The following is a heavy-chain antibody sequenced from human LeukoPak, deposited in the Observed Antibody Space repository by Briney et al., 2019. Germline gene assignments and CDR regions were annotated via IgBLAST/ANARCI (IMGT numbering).Heavy chain of an antibody. D-gene: IGHD5-12*01. CDR1: GFTFSSYS. Sequence: GGSLRLSCAASGFTFSSYSMNWVRQAPGKGLEWVSYISSSSSTIYYADSVKGRFTVSRDNAKNTLYLQMNSLRAEDTAVYYCASVDPKVPGDYSWGQGTLVTVSS. CDR2: ISSSSSTI. J-gene: IGHJ4*02. CDR3: ASVDPKVPGDYS. V-gene: IGHV3-48*04.